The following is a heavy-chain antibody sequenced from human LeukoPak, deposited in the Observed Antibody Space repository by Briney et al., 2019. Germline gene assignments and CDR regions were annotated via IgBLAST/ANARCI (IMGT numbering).Heavy chain of an antibody. CDR3: ARTHDSSGYYYEGLDY. Sequence: PGGSLRLSCAASGFTFSSYSMNWVRQAPGKGLEWVSSISSSSSYIYYADSVKGRFTISRDNAKNSLYLQMNSLRAEDTAVYYCARTHDSSGYYYEGLDYWGQGTLVTVSS. CDR2: ISSSSSYI. J-gene: IGHJ4*02. CDR1: GFTFSSYS. V-gene: IGHV3-21*01. D-gene: IGHD3-22*01.